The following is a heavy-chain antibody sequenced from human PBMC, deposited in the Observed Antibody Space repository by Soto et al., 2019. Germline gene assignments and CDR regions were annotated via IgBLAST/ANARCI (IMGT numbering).Heavy chain of an antibody. CDR2: IYYSGST. Sequence: QLQLQEAGPGLVKPSETLSLTCTVSGGSISSSSYYWGWIRQPPGKGLEWIGSIYYSGSTYYNPSLKSRVTISVDACKNQFSLNLSSVTAADTAVYDCARHIRLPGTDYDILGWFDPWGQGTLVTVSS. CDR1: GGSISSSSYY. J-gene: IGHJ5*02. CDR3: ARHIRLPGTDYDILGWFDP. D-gene: IGHD3-9*01. V-gene: IGHV4-39*01.